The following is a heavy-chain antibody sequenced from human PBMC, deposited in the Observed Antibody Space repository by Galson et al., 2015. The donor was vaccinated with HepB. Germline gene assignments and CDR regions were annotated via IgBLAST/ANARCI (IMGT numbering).Heavy chain of an antibody. V-gene: IGHV3-30*04. Sequence: SLRLSCAASGFTFSSYAMHWVRQAPGKGLEWVAVISYDGSNKYYAGSVKGRFTISRDNFKNTLYLQMNSLRAEDTAVYYCARGDDILTGYYDYWGQGTLVTVSS. CDR3: ARGDDILTGYYDY. J-gene: IGHJ4*02. D-gene: IGHD3-9*01. CDR2: ISYDGSNK. CDR1: GFTFSSYA.